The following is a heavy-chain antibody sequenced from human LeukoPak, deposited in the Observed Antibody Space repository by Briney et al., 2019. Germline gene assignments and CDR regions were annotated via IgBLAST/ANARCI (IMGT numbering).Heavy chain of an antibody. D-gene: IGHD3-16*02. CDR2: ISGSGGST. CDR3: AKGGDYYGYRNWFDP. J-gene: IGHJ5*02. CDR1: GFTFSSYS. Sequence: GGSLRLSCAASGFTFSSYSMNWVRQAPGKGLEWVSAISGSGGSTYYADSVKGRFTISRDNSKNTLYLQMNSLRAEDTAVYYCAKGGDYYGYRNWFDPWGQGALVTVSS. V-gene: IGHV3-23*01.